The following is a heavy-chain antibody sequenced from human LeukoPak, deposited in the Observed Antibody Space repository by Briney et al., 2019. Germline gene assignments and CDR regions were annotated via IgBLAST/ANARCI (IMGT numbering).Heavy chain of an antibody. Sequence: PSQTLSLTCAVSGGSISSGGYSWSWIRQPTGKGLEWIGYIYYSGSTNYNPSLKSRVTISVDTSKNQFSLKLSSVTAADTAVYYCARNGLERPGWIDPWGQGTLVTVSS. CDR2: IYYSGST. CDR3: ARNGLERPGWIDP. D-gene: IGHD1-1*01. J-gene: IGHJ5*02. V-gene: IGHV4-30-4*07. CDR1: GGSISSGGYS.